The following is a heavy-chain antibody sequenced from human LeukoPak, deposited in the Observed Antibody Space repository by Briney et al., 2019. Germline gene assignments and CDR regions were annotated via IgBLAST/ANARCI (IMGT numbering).Heavy chain of an antibody. CDR1: GFTFSNFA. CDR2: ISGNSRTT. Sequence: GGSLRLSCTASGFTFSNFAMDWVRQAPGKGLEWVSYISGNSRTTYYADSVKGRFTISRDNSKDTLYLQMNSLRAEDTAVYYCARDLELGIAARPLVYWGQGPLVTVSS. J-gene: IGHJ4*02. V-gene: IGHV3-48*01. D-gene: IGHD6-6*01. CDR3: ARDLELGIAARPLVY.